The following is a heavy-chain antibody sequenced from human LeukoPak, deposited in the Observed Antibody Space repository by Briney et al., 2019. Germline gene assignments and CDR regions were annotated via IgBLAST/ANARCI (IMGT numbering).Heavy chain of an antibody. Sequence: GGSLRLSCAASGFTFNSYAMSWVRQAPGKGLEWVSAISGSGDSTYYADSVKGRFTISRDNSKNTLYLQMNSLRAEDTAVYYCAKDPGHYFDYWGHGPLVTVSS. V-gene: IGHV3-23*01. CDR1: GFTFNSYA. J-gene: IGHJ4*01. D-gene: IGHD7-27*01. CDR2: ISGSGDST. CDR3: AKDPGHYFDY.